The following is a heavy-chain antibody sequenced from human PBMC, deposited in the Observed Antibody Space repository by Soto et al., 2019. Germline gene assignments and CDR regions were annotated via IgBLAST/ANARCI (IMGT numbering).Heavy chain of an antibody. Sequence: QVQLQESGPGLLEPSGTLSLTCTISGDSISSYRWTWIRQPPGKGLEYIKLIYDTRGTSYNSSLRIRVTMSIDTSKNQFSLKLTPVSAADTAVYHCASSIWGDFLDAWGQGILVTVSS. CDR3: ASSIWGDFLDA. V-gene: IGHV4-59*01. D-gene: IGHD6-13*01. CDR1: GDSISSYR. J-gene: IGHJ5*02. CDR2: IYDTRGT.